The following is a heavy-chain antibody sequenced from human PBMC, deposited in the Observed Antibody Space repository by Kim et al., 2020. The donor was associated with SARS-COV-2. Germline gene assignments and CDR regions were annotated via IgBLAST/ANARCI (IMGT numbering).Heavy chain of an antibody. CDR1: GFTFSSYA. Sequence: GGSLRLSCAASGFTFSSYAMSWVRQAPGKGLEWVSAISGSGGSTYYADSVKGRFTISRDNSKNTLYLQMNSLRAEDTAVYYCAKVDPMIVVVRGYYFDYWGQGTLVTVSS. J-gene: IGHJ4*02. CDR2: ISGSGGST. D-gene: IGHD3-22*01. CDR3: AKVDPMIVVVRGYYFDY. V-gene: IGHV3-23*01.